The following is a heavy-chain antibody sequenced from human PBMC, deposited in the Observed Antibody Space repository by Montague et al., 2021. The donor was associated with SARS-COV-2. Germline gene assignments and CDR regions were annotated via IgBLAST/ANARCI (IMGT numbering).Heavy chain of an antibody. J-gene: IGHJ3*02. CDR2: ISGAGTTI. CDR1: GFTFSYFE. CDR3: ARRENHAFDI. V-gene: IGHV3-48*03. D-gene: IGHD1-14*01. Sequence: SLRLSCAASGFTFSYFEMNWVRQAPGKGLEWISYISGAGTTIYYADSVKGRFTISRDNAKNTLYLQMNSLRAEDTAVYYCARRENHAFDIWGQGTMVTVSS.